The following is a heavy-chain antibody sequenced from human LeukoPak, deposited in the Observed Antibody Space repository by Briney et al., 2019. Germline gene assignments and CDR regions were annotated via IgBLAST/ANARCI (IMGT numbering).Heavy chain of an antibody. CDR3: AKDEYDILTGYYYYMDV. J-gene: IGHJ6*03. D-gene: IGHD3-9*01. CDR1: GFTFSSYG. CDR2: IWYDGSNK. Sequence: GGSLRLSCAASGFTFSSYGMHWVRQAPGKGLEWVAVIWYDGSNKYYADSVKGRLTISRDNSKNTLYLQMNSLRAEDTAVYYCAKDEYDILTGYYYYMDVWGKGTTVTVSS. V-gene: IGHV3-33*06.